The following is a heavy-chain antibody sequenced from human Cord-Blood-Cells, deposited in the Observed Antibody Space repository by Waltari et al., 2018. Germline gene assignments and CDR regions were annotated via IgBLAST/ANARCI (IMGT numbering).Heavy chain of an antibody. J-gene: IGHJ4*02. D-gene: IGHD2-15*01. Sequence: EVQLVASGGGLVQPGGSLRLSCAASGFTVCSNYMSWVRQAPGQGLEWISVIYSGGSKSYGVSVKGRCTISRDNAKHTLYLQLNSLRAEDTAVYYAGRGSGGSPPYDNWGQGTLVTVSS. CDR2: IYSGGSK. CDR3: GRGSGGSPPYDN. CDR1: GFTVCSNY. V-gene: IGHV3-66*01.